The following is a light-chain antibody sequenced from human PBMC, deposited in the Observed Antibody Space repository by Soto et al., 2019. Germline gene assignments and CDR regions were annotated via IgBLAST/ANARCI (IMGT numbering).Light chain of an antibody. CDR2: GAS. CDR1: QSFSSSY. Sequence: ETGVTLSLCTVSLSTGERATLSCRASQSFSSSYLAWYQQKPGQAPRLLIYGASSRATGIPDRFSGSGSGTDFTLTISRLEPEDFAMYYCHQYGSSPPVTFGQGTRLEIK. V-gene: IGKV3-20*01. J-gene: IGKJ5*01. CDR3: HQYGSSPPVT.